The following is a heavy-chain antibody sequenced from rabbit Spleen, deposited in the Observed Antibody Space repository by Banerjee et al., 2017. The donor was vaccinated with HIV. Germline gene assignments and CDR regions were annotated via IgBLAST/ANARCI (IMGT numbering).Heavy chain of an antibody. CDR1: GFSFSSGYD. D-gene: IGHD8-1*01. CDR3: ARDAGSSFSTYGMDL. V-gene: IGHV1S40*01. J-gene: IGHJ6*01. Sequence: QSLEESGGGLVKPGASLTLTCKASGFSFSSGYDMCWVRQAPGKGLEWIACIYAGSSGSTYSANWAKGRFTISKTSSTTVTLQLTSLTAADTATYFCARDAGSSFSTYGMDLWGQGTLVTVS. CDR2: IYAGSSGST.